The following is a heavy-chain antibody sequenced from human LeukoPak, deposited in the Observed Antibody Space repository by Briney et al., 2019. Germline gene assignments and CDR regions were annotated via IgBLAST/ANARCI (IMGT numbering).Heavy chain of an antibody. Sequence: SETLSLTCDISGRSISRGSYWGWIRRPPGKGPEWIGNIDHAGSPYYNPSLRSRVTISVDTSNNQFSLKLSSVTAPDTAVYYCARDRSGYGDFDSWGQGTLVTVSS. CDR1: GRSISRGSY. V-gene: IGHV4-38-2*02. D-gene: IGHD5-12*01. CDR2: IDHAGSP. J-gene: IGHJ4*02. CDR3: ARDRSGYGDFDS.